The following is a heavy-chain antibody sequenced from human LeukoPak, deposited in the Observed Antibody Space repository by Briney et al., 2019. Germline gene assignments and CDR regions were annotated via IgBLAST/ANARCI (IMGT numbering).Heavy chain of an antibody. Sequence: SVKVSCKASGGTFSSYAISWVRQAPGQGLEWMGGIIPIFGTANYAQKFQGRVTITADKSTSTAYMELSSLRSEDTAVYYCARDGYSYGRDAFDIWGQGTMVTVPS. J-gene: IGHJ3*02. CDR1: GGTFSSYA. D-gene: IGHD5-18*01. CDR2: IIPIFGTA. V-gene: IGHV1-69*06. CDR3: ARDGYSYGRDAFDI.